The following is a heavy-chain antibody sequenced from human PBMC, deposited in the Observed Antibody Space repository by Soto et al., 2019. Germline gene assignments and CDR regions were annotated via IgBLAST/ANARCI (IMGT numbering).Heavy chain of an antibody. CDR2: IYYSGST. D-gene: IGHD5-18*01. J-gene: IGHJ4*02. CDR1: GGSISSYY. CDR3: ARRYGYSFEY. V-gene: IGHV4-59*01. Sequence: PSETLSLTCTVSGGSISSYYWSWIRQPPGKGLEWIGYIYYSGSTNYNPSLKSRVTISVDTSKNQFSLKLSSVTAADTDVYYCARRYGYSFEYWGQGALVTVSS.